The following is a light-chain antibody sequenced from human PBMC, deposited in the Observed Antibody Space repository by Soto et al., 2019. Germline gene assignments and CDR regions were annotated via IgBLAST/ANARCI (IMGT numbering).Light chain of an antibody. V-gene: IGKV1-5*01. J-gene: IGKJ4*01. Sequence: DIQMTQSPSTLSASVGDRVTITWRASQTISNWLAWYQQKPGKAPKVLIFDASTLDGGVPSRFSGRRSGTDFTLTISSLQPSDFATYYCQQYNTYPLTFGGGTRWIS. CDR3: QQYNTYPLT. CDR1: QTISNW. CDR2: DAS.